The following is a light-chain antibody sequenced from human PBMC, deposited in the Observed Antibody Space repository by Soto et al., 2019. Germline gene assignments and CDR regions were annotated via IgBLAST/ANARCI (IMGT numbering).Light chain of an antibody. J-gene: IGLJ1*01. CDR2: NVT. V-gene: IGLV2-14*03. CDR3: ASYASSSTLV. CDR1: NKYVGGYNY. Sequence: FVLTQPSAVSGAPWQAITIPLTGNNKYVGGYNYVSWYEQHLGKVPKLIIYNVTYRPSGVSNRFSGSKSGNTASLTISGLQAEDEGDYYCASYASSSTLVFGTGTKVTVL.